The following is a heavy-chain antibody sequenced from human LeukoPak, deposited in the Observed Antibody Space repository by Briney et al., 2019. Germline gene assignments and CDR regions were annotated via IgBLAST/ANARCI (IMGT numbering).Heavy chain of an antibody. CDR1: DVSISSYY. CDR3: ARSRDSSGYRNNWFDP. J-gene: IGHJ5*02. CDR2: IYSSGST. Sequence: VKPSATLSLTCTVSDVSISSYYWSWIRQPPGKGLEWIGYIYSSGSTNYNPSLKSRVTMSVDTSKNQFSLKLNSVTAADTAVYYCARSRDSSGYRNNWFDPWGQGTLVTVSS. D-gene: IGHD3-22*01. V-gene: IGHV4-59*01.